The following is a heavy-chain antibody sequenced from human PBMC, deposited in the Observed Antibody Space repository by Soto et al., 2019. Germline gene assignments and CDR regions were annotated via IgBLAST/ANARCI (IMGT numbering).Heavy chain of an antibody. Sequence: QVQLQESGPGLVKPSQTLSLTCTVSGGSISSGGYYWSWIRQHPGKGLEWIGYIYYSGSTYYNPSLYSRVTISVDTSKNQFSLKLSSVTAADTAVYYCAREGSRGYYESSGYYLEKNDAFDIWGQGTMVTVSS. CDR1: GGSISSGGYY. CDR2: IYYSGST. D-gene: IGHD3-22*01. V-gene: IGHV4-31*03. J-gene: IGHJ3*02. CDR3: AREGSRGYYESSGYYLEKNDAFDI.